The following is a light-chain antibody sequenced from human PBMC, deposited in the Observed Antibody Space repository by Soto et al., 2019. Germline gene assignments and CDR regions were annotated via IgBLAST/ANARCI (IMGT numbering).Light chain of an antibody. J-gene: IGLJ2*01. CDR3: PVWDSSSDPHVV. CDR1: NIGSNS. Sequence: SYELTQPPSVSVAPGKTARINCGGNNIGSNSVHWYQQKPGQAPVLVIYYDSDRPSGIPERFSGSNSGNTATLTISRVEAGDEADYYCPVWDSSSDPHVVFGGGTKLTVL. CDR2: YDS. V-gene: IGLV3-21*04.